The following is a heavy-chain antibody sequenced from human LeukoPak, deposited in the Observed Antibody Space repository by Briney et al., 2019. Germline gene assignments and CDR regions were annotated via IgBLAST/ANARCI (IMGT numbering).Heavy chain of an antibody. D-gene: IGHD3-22*01. J-gene: IGHJ4*02. CDR3: ATETPDTSGSKLDY. Sequence: GGSRRLSCPPSGFTFSNYPMTWVRQAPGKGLGWVAYIRYDGSRKYYADSVNGRFTISRDNSKNTQYLQVHSLRGEDTAVYYCATETPDTSGSKLDYWGQGTLVTVSS. V-gene: IGHV3-30*02. CDR2: IRYDGSRK. CDR1: GFTFSNYP.